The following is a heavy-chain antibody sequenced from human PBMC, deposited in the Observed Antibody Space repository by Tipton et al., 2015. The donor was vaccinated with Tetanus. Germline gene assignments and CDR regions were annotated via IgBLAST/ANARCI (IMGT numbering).Heavy chain of an antibody. D-gene: IGHD3/OR15-3a*01. V-gene: IGHV4-34*01. CDR2: VDHGGDT. J-gene: IGHJ2*01. CDR1: GGSFSDYY. Sequence: LRLSCDVYGGSFSDYYWTWIRQPPGKGLEWIGDVDHGGDTTYNPSLGSRVTISTDASTSRLSLKLRSVTAADTALYFCARGSTRHFTXXGQPLRRPWXFXXXXRGTLVTVSS. CDR3: ARGSTRHFTXXGQPLRRPWXFXX.